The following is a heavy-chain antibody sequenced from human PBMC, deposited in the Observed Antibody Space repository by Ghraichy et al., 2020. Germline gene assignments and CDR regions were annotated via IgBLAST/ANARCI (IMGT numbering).Heavy chain of an antibody. CDR3: ARHLYCSSNSCYAGGYYFDY. CDR2: IYYSGST. V-gene: IGHV4-39*01. Sequence: SETLSLTCTVSGGSISSSTYYWGWIRQPPGKGLEWIGTIYYSGSTYYNPSLKSRVTISVDTSKNQFSLKLSSVTAADTAVYYCARHLYCSSNSCYAGGYYFDYWGQGTLVTVSS. CDR1: GGSISSSTYY. D-gene: IGHD2-2*01. J-gene: IGHJ4*02.